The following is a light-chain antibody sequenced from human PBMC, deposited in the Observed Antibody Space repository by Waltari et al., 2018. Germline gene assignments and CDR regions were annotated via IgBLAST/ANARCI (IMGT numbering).Light chain of an antibody. Sequence: EIVMTQSPATLSVSPGERATLSCRASQSVGSKVAWYQLKPGQAPRLLIYSASTGATDIPARFSGSGSGTDFTLIISSLQSEDFADYYCQQYYYWPLTFGGGTKVEIK. CDR1: QSVGSK. J-gene: IGKJ4*01. CDR3: QQYYYWPLT. V-gene: IGKV3-15*01. CDR2: SAS.